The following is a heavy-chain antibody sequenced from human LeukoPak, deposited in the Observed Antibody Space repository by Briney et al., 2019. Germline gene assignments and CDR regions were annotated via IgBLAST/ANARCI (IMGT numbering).Heavy chain of an antibody. CDR2: ISYSGST. CDR1: GGSVNSGSYY. CDR3: ARFLWFGGPFDP. V-gene: IGHV4-61*01. Sequence: SETLSLTCTVSGGSVNSGSYYWNWIRQPPGKGLEWIGCISYSGSTNYKSSLKSRVTISVDTSKNQFSLKVRSVTAADTAVYYCARFLWFGGPFDPWGQGTLVTVSS. D-gene: IGHD3-10*01. J-gene: IGHJ5*02.